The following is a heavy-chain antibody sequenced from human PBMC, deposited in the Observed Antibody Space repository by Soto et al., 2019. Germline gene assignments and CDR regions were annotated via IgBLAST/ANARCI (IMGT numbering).Heavy chain of an antibody. J-gene: IGHJ2*01. CDR2: INTSGGST. CDR3: ARGARVTTNDLWYFDL. V-gene: IGHV1-46*01. Sequence: GASVKVSCKASGYTFTSYYMHWVRQAPGQGLEWMGIINTSGGSTSYAQKFQGRVTMTRDTSTRTVYMELSSLRSEDTAVYYCARGARVTTNDLWYFDLWGRGTLVTVSS. D-gene: IGHD5-18*01. CDR1: GYTFTSYY.